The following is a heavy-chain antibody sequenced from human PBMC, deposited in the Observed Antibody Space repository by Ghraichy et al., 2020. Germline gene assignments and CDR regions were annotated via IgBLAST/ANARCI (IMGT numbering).Heavy chain of an antibody. CDR1: GFTFSSYA. V-gene: IGHV3-30-3*01. Sequence: GGSLRLSCAASGFTFSSYAMHWVRQAPGKGLEWVAVISYDGSNKYYADSVKGRFTISRDNSKNTLYLQMNSLRAEDTAVYYCARATQGAITMIKVGFDYWGQGTLVTVSS. D-gene: IGHD3-22*01. CDR2: ISYDGSNK. CDR3: ARATQGAITMIKVGFDY. J-gene: IGHJ4*02.